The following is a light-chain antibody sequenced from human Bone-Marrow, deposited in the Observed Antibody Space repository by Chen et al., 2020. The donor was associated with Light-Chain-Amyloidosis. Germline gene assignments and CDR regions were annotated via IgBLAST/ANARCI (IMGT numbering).Light chain of an antibody. J-gene: IGLJ3*02. CDR1: SGSIATNY. CDR2: EDD. Sequence: NFMLTQPHSVSESPGTTVIISCTRSSGSIATNYVQWYHQRPGSSPTTVIYEDDPRPSGVPDRFSGSIDRSSNSASLTISGLKTEDEADYYCQSYQGSSQGVFGGGTKLTVL. CDR3: QSYQGSSQGV. V-gene: IGLV6-57*01.